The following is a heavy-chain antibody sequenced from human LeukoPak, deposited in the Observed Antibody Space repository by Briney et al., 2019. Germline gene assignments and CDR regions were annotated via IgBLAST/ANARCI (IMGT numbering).Heavy chain of an antibody. CDR2: INPNSGGT. CDR3: ARVLQDLIFGVVIPDYYYYGMDV. V-gene: IGHV1-2*02. J-gene: IGHJ6*02. D-gene: IGHD3-3*01. Sequence: GASVKVSCRASGYTFTGYYMHWVRQAPGQGLEWMGWINPNSGGTNYAQKFQGRATMTRDTSISTAYMELSRLRSDDTAVYYCARVLQDLIFGVVIPDYYYYGMDVWGQGTTVTVSS. CDR1: GYTFTGYY.